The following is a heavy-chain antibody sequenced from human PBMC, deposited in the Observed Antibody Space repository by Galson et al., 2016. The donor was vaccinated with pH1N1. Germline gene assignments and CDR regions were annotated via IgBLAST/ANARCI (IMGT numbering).Heavy chain of an antibody. J-gene: IGHJ6*02. CDR2: IKQDGSEK. Sequence: SLRLSCAASGFTFSNYLMSWVRQAPGKGLEWVANIKQDGSEKYYVDSVKGRFTISRDNAKNSLFLQLNSLRAGDLAVYSCVRDHDYDDSDPSRYYYGLDVWGQGTTVTVSS. D-gene: IGHD4-17*01. V-gene: IGHV3-7*01. CDR3: VRDHDYDDSDPSRYYYGLDV. CDR1: GFTFSNYL.